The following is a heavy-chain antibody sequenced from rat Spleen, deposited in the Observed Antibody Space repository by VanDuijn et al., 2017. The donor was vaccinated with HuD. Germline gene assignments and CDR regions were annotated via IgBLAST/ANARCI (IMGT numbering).Heavy chain of an antibody. V-gene: IGHV5-29*01. CDR2: FSYDGRTT. CDR3: ARKVNYGSHYWYFDF. CDR1: GFTFSDYY. J-gene: IGHJ1*01. Sequence: EVQLVESDGGLVQPGRSLKLSCAASGFTFSDYYMAWVRQAPTEGLEWVATFSYDGRTTYYRDSVKGRFTISRDNAKNTQYLQMDSLRSEDTATYYCARKVNYGSHYWYFDFWGPGTMVTVSS. D-gene: IGHD1-3*01.